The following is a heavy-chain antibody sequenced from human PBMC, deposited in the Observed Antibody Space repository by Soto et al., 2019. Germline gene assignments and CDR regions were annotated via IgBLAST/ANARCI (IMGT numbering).Heavy chain of an antibody. CDR3: ARDRLGYCSSTSCSDFDY. CDR2: ITPNSGGT. J-gene: IGHJ4*02. D-gene: IGHD2-2*01. V-gene: IGHV1-2*02. Sequence: QVQLVQSGAEVKKPGASVKVSCKASGYTFTDYYMHWVRQAPGQGFEWMGWITPNSGGTNYAQKFQGRVTMTRDTSISTAYMELSSLRSDDTAVYYCARDRLGYCSSTSCSDFDYWGQGTLVTVSS. CDR1: GYTFTDYY.